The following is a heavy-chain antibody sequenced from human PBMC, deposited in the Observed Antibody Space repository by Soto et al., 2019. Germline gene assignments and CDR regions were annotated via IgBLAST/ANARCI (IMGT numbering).Heavy chain of an antibody. V-gene: IGHV4-59*08. D-gene: IGHD3-10*01. CDR3: GRQGENYVFLCDFYNVSLFXY. J-gene: IGHJ4*02. CDR2: IYYSGST. Sequence: PSETLSLTCTVSGGSISSYYWSWIRQPPGKGLEWIGNIYYSGSTNYNPSLKSRVTISVDTSKNQFSLKLSSVTAADTAVYYCGRQGENYVFLCDFYNVSLFXYWARGSLVPVSS. CDR1: GGSISSYY.